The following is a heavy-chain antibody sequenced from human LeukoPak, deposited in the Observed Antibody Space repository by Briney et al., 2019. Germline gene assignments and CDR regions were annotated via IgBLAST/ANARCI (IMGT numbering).Heavy chain of an antibody. J-gene: IGHJ4*02. CDR3: ARVYDFWSGYFYFDY. CDR2: INPNSGGT. D-gene: IGHD3-3*01. Sequence: GASVKVSCKAPGYTFTGYYMHWVRQAPGQGLEWMGWINPNSGGTNYAQKFQGRVTMTRDTSISTAYMELSRLRSDDTAVYYCARVYDFWSGYFYFDYWGQGTLVTVSS. V-gene: IGHV1-2*02. CDR1: GYTFTGYY.